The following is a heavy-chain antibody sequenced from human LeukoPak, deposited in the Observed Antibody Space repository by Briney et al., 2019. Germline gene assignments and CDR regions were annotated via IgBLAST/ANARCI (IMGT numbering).Heavy chain of an antibody. CDR1: GFTFSSYS. V-gene: IGHV3-21*01. D-gene: IGHD3-3*01. J-gene: IGHJ6*02. CDR3: ARDSADYDFWSGYFMYYYGMDV. CDR2: ISSSSSYI. Sequence: GGSLRLSCAASGFTFSSYSMKWVRRAAGKGLEGVSAISSSSSYIYYADSVTGRFTISRGNAKHSLYLQMNSLRAEDTAVYYCARDSADYDFWSGYFMYYYGMDVWGQGTTVTVSS.